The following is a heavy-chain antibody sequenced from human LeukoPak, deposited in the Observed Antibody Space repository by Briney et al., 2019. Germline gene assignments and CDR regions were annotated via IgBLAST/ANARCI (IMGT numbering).Heavy chain of an antibody. J-gene: IGHJ4*02. Sequence: PSETLSLTCTVSGGSINSYYWSWIRQPPGKGLEWIGYIYYSGSTNYNPSLKSRVTISVDTSKNQFSLKLSSVTAADTAVYYCVRVVRGVGFDYWGQGTLVTVSS. V-gene: IGHV4-59*01. CDR3: VRVVRGVGFDY. CDR1: GGSINSYY. D-gene: IGHD3-10*01. CDR2: IYYSGST.